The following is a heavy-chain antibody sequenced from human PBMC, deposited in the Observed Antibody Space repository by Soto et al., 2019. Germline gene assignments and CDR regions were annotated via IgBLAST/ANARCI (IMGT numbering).Heavy chain of an antibody. J-gene: IGHJ4*02. D-gene: IGHD1-26*01. CDR2: ISAYNGNT. CDR1: GYTFTSYG. V-gene: IGHV1-18*01. Sequence: QVHLVQSGAEVKKPGASVKVSCKASGYTFTSYGISWVRQAPGQGLEWMVWISAYNGNTKYAQKLQGRVTMTTDTSTSTAXXXXXXXXXXXXXXXXXXXXXXXGLXDYWGQGTLVTVXS. CDR3: XXXXXXGLXDY.